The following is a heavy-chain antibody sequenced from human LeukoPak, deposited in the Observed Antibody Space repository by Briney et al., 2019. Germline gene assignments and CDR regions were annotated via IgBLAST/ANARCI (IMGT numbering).Heavy chain of an antibody. D-gene: IGHD4-17*01. J-gene: IGHJ6*03. CDR3: ARVPPTVTTTNYYYYYMDV. Sequence: SETLSLTCAVYGGSFSGYYWSWIRQPPGKGLEWIGEINHRGSTNYNPSLKSRVTISVDTSKNQFSLKLSSVTAADTAVYYCARVPPTVTTTNYYYYYMDVWGKGTTVTVSS. CDR2: INHRGST. CDR1: GGSFSGYY. V-gene: IGHV4-34*01.